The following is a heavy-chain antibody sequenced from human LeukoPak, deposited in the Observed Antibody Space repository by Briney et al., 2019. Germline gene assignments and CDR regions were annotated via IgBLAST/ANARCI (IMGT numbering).Heavy chain of an antibody. Sequence: SETLSLTCTVSGGAISSSSYYWGWIRQPPGKGLEWIGSIYYSGSTYYNPSLKSRVTISVDTSKNQFSLKLSSVTAADTAVYYCERHKPYYYDSSGYYDYWGQGTLVTVSS. J-gene: IGHJ4*02. CDR3: ERHKPYYYDSSGYYDY. CDR1: GGAISSSSYY. D-gene: IGHD3-22*01. V-gene: IGHV4-39*01. CDR2: IYYSGST.